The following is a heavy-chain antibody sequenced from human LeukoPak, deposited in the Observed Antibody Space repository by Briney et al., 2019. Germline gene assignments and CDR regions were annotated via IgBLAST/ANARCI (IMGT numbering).Heavy chain of an antibody. CDR3: ARLPSGDV. V-gene: IGHV3-66*04. CDR2: IYSGGTT. J-gene: IGHJ6*02. CDR1: GFTFSSYA. Sequence: PGGSLRLSCAASGFTFSSYAMSWVRQSPGRGLDWVSIIYSGGTTYYADSVKGRFTISRDNSKNTLYLQMDSLRADDTAVYYCARLPSGDVWGQGTTVTVSS.